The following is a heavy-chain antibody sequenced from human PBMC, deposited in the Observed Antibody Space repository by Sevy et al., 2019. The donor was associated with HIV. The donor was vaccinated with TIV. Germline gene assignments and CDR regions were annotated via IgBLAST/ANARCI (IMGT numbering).Heavy chain of an antibody. CDR1: GFTFSSYS. CDR2: ISSSSSYI. V-gene: IGHV3-21*01. CDR3: ATLRRDYYDSSGYYHEFY. Sequence: GGSLRLSCAASGFTFSSYSMNWVRQAPGKGLEWVSSISSSSSYIYYADSVKGRFTISSDNAKNSLYLQMNSLRAEDSAVYYCATLRRDYYDSSGYYHEFYWGQGTLVTVSS. J-gene: IGHJ4*02. D-gene: IGHD3-22*01.